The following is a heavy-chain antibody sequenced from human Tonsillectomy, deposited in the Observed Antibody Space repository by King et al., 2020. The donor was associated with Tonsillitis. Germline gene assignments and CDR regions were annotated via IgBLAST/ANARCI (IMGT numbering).Heavy chain of an antibody. CDR3: AKDDDYASGSFDS. CDR1: GFTFSACC. CDR2: ISQNGDFK. J-gene: IGHJ4*02. Sequence: VQLVESGGGVVQPGTSLRLSCAASGFTFSACCMHWVRQAPGKGLEWVAVISQNGDFKSYGDSVKGRFTISRDNSRNTLHLQMNSLRAEDTAIYYCAKDDDYASGSFDSWGQGNLVTVSS. V-gene: IGHV3-30*18. D-gene: IGHD3-10*01.